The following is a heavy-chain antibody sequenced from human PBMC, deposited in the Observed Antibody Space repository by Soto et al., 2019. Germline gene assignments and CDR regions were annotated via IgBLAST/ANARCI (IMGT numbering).Heavy chain of an antibody. CDR3: GKARYLLVDQPLYFES. V-gene: IGHV3-23*01. D-gene: IGHD3-9*01. Sequence: GGSLRLSSAASGFPFRSYAMGWVRQAPGKGLEGISVISGSGEITLYTDSVKGRFTISIDFSNNTLSLQMNSLRAADTAIYYCGKARYLLVDQPLYFESWSQGTLVTVSS. CDR1: GFPFRSYA. J-gene: IGHJ4*02. CDR2: ISGSGEIT.